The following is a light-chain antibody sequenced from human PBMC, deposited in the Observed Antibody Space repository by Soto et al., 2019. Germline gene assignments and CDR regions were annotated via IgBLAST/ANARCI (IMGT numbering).Light chain of an antibody. V-gene: IGLV2-14*01. CDR3: PSYTTTSSLV. CDR2: EVS. J-gene: IGLJ1*01. CDR1: SADIGSHDY. Sequence: QSVLTQPASVSGSPGQSITISCTGSSADIGSHDYVSWYQQHPGKVPKLIIYEVSKRPSWASDRFSGSKSGNAAYLSISGLQPEDEADYYCPSYTTTSSLVFESRHKVTVL.